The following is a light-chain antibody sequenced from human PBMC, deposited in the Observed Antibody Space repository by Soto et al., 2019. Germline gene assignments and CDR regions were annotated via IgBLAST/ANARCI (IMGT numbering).Light chain of an antibody. Sequence: DIVMTQSPLSLPVTPGEPASISCRSSQSLLHSNGDTYLEWYLQKPGQSPQLLIYLRSLRAAGVPERISGGGSGTDFTLKIRRVEADYVRVYYCMQALHIPRTLGQGTKVDIK. CDR3: MQALHIPRT. CDR1: QSLLHSNGDTY. CDR2: LRS. V-gene: IGKV2-28*01. J-gene: IGKJ1*01.